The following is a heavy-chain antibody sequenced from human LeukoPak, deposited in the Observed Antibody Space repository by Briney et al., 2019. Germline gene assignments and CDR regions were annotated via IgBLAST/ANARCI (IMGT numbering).Heavy chain of an antibody. V-gene: IGHV3-33*01. D-gene: IGHD1-26*01. Sequence: GGSLRLSCAASGFTFSSYGMHWVRQVPGKGLEWVAVIWYDGSNKYYADSVKGRFTISRDNSKNTLYLQMNSLRAEDTAVYYCARDLYSGSYYFDYWGQGTLVTVSS. CDR2: IWYDGSNK. CDR3: ARDLYSGSYYFDY. J-gene: IGHJ4*02. CDR1: GFTFSSYG.